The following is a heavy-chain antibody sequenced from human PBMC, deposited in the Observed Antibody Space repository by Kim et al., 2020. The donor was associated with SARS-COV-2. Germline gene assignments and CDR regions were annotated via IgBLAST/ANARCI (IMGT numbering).Heavy chain of an antibody. D-gene: IGHD2-15*01. V-gene: IGHV4-31*03. J-gene: IGHJ5*02. CDR1: GGSISSGGYY. Sequence: SETLSLTCTVSGGSISSGGYYWSWIRQHPGKGLEWIGYIYYSGSTYYNPSLKSRVTISVDTSKNQFSLKLSSVTAADTAVHYCARVVVGATGWFDPWGQGTLVTVSS. CDR2: IYYSGST. CDR3: ARVVVGATGWFDP.